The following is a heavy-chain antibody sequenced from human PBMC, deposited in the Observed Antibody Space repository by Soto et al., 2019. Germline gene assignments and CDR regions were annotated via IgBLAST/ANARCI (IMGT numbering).Heavy chain of an antibody. CDR3: AKSFTGGYCSSTGCYNYFDY. CDR2: ISYDGSNK. D-gene: IGHD2-2*02. V-gene: IGHV3-30*18. Sequence: GGSLRLSCAASGFTFSSYGMHWVRQAPGKGLEWVAVISYDGSNKYYADSVKGRFTISRDNSKNTLYLQMNSLRAEDTAVYYCAKSFTGGYCSSTGCYNYFDYWGQGTLVTVSS. CDR1: GFTFSSYG. J-gene: IGHJ4*02.